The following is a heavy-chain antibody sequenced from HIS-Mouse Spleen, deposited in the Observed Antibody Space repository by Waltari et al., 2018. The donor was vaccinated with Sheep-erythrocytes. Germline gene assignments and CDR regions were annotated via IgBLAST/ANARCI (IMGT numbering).Heavy chain of an antibody. Sequence: EVQLVESGGGLVKPGGSLRLSCAASGFTFSSYSMNWVRQAPGKGLEWVASISSSSSYIYYAESGKGRFTISRDNAKNSLYLQMNSLRAEYTAVYYCARVASGATFDYWGQGTLVTVSS. J-gene: IGHJ4*02. CDR3: ARVASGATFDY. CDR1: GFTFSSYS. D-gene: IGHD1-26*01. CDR2: ISSSSSYI. V-gene: IGHV3-21*01.